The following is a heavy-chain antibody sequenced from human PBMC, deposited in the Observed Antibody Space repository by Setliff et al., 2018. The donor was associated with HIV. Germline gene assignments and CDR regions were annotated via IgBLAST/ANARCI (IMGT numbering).Heavy chain of an antibody. CDR1: GYTLTTYG. CDR2: ISPYNGNT. V-gene: IGHV1-18*01. CDR3: ARVRERIGVTGTDDAFDI. D-gene: IGHD3-3*01. Sequence: ASVKVSCKASGYTLTTYGISWVRQAPGHGLEWMGWISPYNGNTNYAQRFQGRLTMTTDTSTITAYMELRSLRSDDTAVYYCARVRERIGVTGTDDAFDIWGQGTAVTVSS. J-gene: IGHJ3*02.